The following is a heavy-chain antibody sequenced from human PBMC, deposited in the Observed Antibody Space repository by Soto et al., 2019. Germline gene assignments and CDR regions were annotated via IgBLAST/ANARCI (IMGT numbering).Heavy chain of an antibody. Sequence: EVQLVESGGGLVQPGGSLRLSCAASGFTFSSYSMNWVRQAPGKGLEWLSYISSGSSTIYYADSVKGRFTISRDNAKNSPYLQMNSLRDEDTAVYYCARPLHPYCSGGSCYFGYWGQGTLVTVSS. CDR1: GFTFSSYS. CDR2: ISSGSSTI. D-gene: IGHD2-15*01. V-gene: IGHV3-48*02. J-gene: IGHJ4*02. CDR3: ARPLHPYCSGGSCYFGY.